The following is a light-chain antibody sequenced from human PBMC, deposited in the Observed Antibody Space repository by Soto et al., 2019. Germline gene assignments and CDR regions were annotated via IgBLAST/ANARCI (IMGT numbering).Light chain of an antibody. CDR2: KAS. CDR1: QSISSW. V-gene: IGKV1-5*03. Sequence: DIEVTQSPNTLSASVGDRVTITCRASQSISSWLAWYQQKPGKAPKLLINKASSLESGVPSRFSGSGSGTEFTLTISSLQPDDFATYYCQQYKSHRRTFGQGAKV. CDR3: QQYKSHRRT. J-gene: IGKJ1*01.